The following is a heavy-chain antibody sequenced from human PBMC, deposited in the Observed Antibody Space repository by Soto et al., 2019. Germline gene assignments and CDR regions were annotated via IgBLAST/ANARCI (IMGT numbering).Heavy chain of an antibody. Sequence: QVQLVESGGGVVQPGRSLRLSCAASGFTFSDYPMYWVRQAPGKGLDWVALISFDGKTEYYAGSVKGRFAISRDNSKTRLYLKMHPLRVGATAVYSCAGIYSNDSNVYYPGESRGQGTLVTVST. D-gene: IGHD3-22*01. CDR2: ISFDGKTE. J-gene: IGHJ4*02. V-gene: IGHV3-30*09. CDR1: GFTFSDYP. CDR3: AGIYSNDSNVYYPGES.